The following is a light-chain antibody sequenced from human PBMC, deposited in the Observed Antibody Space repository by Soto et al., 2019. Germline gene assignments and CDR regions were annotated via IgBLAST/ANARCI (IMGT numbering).Light chain of an antibody. Sequence: DIQMTQSPSSLSASVGDRVTITCRASQGFSNYLAWYQQKPGKVPKLLIYAASTLQSGVPSRFSGSGSGSDFTLTISSLQPEDVATYYCLKYNGAPWTFGQGTKVEIK. CDR2: AAS. J-gene: IGKJ1*01. CDR1: QGFSNY. V-gene: IGKV1-27*01. CDR3: LKYNGAPWT.